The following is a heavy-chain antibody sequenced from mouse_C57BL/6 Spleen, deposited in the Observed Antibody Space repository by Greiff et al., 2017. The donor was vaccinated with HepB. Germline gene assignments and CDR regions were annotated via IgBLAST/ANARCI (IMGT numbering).Heavy chain of an antibody. Sequence: VQLQQPGTELVKPGASVKLSFTSYWMHWVKQRPGQGLEWIGNINPSNGGTNYNEKFKSKATLTVDKSSSTAYMQLSSLTSEDSAVYYCARGGYGSSYGYFDVWGTGTTVTVSS. CDR2: INPSNGGT. J-gene: IGHJ1*03. V-gene: IGHV1-53*01. CDR3: ARGGYGSSYGYFDV. D-gene: IGHD1-1*01. CDR1: TSYW.